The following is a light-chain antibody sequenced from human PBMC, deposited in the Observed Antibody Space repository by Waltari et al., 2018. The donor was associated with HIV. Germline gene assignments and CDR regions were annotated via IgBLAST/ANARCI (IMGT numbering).Light chain of an antibody. CDR2: KAS. Sequence: DIQMTHSPSTLSASVGDRVTITCRASQSINSWLAWYQQKPGKAPKLLIYKASDLESGVPSRFSGTRSGTEFTLTISSLQPDDFATYYCQQYNSGSTFGQGTKVEIK. CDR1: QSINSW. J-gene: IGKJ1*01. V-gene: IGKV1-5*03. CDR3: QQYNSGST.